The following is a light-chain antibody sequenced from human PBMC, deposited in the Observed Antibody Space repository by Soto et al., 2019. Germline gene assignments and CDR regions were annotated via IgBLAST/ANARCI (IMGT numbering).Light chain of an antibody. J-gene: IGKJ1*01. CDR1: QSVNIN. V-gene: IGKV3-15*01. CDR3: QQYDNWPPGT. CDR2: GAS. Sequence: EVVMTQSPATLSVSPGERASLSCRASQSVNINLAWYQQKPGQAPRLLIYGASTRATGIPARFSGSGSGTEFTLTISSLQSGDFALYYCQQYDNWPPGTFGQGTKVEIK.